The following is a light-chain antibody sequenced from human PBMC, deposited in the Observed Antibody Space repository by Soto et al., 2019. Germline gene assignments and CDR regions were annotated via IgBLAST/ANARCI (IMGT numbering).Light chain of an antibody. CDR1: QSISSY. Sequence: DIPMTQSPSSLSASVGDRVIITCRASQSISSYLNWYQQKPGKAPKLLIYTASSLQSGVPSRFSGCGSGTDFTLTISSLQPEDFASYYCQQSYSTPPTFGQGTKVEIK. CDR2: TAS. V-gene: IGKV1-39*01. J-gene: IGKJ1*01. CDR3: QQSYSTPPT.